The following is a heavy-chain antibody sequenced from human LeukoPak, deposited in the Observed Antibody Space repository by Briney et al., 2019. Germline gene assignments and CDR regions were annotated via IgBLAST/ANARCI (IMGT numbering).Heavy chain of an antibody. CDR3: ARDLTSHGDY. CDR2: TTSSGDVI. CDR1: GFTFSTYS. J-gene: IGHJ4*02. Sequence: PGGSLRLSCAVSGFTFSTYSMNWVRQAPGKGLEWLSYTTSSGDVIYYADSVKGRFTISRDNAKNSLYLQMNSLRDEDTAVYYCARDLTSHGDYWGQGTLVTVSS. V-gene: IGHV3-48*02.